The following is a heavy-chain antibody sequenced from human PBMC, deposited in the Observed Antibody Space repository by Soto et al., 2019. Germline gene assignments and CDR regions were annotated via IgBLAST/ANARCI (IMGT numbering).Heavy chain of an antibody. Sequence: QVQLQESGPGLVQPSGTLSLTCAVSGGSINSSNWWTWVRQPPGQGLEWIGEIYHSGRTNYNPSLKSRVTISIVTSKNQFSLKLASVTAADTAVYYCAGYYGSGSYYLDWFDPWGQGTLVTVSS. J-gene: IGHJ5*02. CDR2: IYHSGRT. D-gene: IGHD3-10*01. CDR1: GGSINSSNW. V-gene: IGHV4-4*02. CDR3: AGYYGSGSYYLDWFDP.